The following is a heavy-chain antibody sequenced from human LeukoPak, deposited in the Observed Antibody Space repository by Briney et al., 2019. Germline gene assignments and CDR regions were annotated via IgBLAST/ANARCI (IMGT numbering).Heavy chain of an antibody. Sequence: SETLSLTCTVPGGPISSYYWSWIRQPPGKGLQWIGYIYYSGSTNYNPSLKSRVTISVDTSKNQFSLKLSSVTAADTAVYYCARLRRDGKYYFDYWGQGTLVTVSS. CDR3: ARLRRDGKYYFDY. J-gene: IGHJ4*02. CDR2: IYYSGST. CDR1: GGPISSYY. D-gene: IGHD5-24*01. V-gene: IGHV4-59*01.